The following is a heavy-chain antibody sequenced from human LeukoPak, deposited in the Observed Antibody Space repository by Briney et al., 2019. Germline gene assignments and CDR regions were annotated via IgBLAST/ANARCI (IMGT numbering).Heavy chain of an antibody. J-gene: IGHJ6*02. V-gene: IGHV4-34*01. CDR1: GGSFSGYY. D-gene: IGHD2-2*01. CDR3: ATGYCSSTCCSLYGMDV. Sequence: SETLSLTCAVYGGSFSGYYWSWIRQPPGKGLEWIGEINHSGSTNYNPSLKSRVTISVDTSKNQFSLKLSSVTAADTAVYHCATGYCSSTCCSLYGMDVWGQGTTVTVSS. CDR2: INHSGST.